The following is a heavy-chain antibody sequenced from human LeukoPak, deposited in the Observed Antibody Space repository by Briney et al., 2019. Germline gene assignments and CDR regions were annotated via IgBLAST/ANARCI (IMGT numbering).Heavy chain of an antibody. CDR2: IYYSGST. CDR1: GGSISSYY. Sequence: SETLSLTCTVSGGSISSYYWSWIRQPPGKGLEWIGYIYYSGSTNYNPSLKSRATISVDTSKNQFSLKLSSVTAADTAVYYCARAVAGLPYYYYYYYMDVWGKGTTVTISS. D-gene: IGHD6-19*01. V-gene: IGHV4-59*01. J-gene: IGHJ6*03. CDR3: ARAVAGLPYYYYYYYMDV.